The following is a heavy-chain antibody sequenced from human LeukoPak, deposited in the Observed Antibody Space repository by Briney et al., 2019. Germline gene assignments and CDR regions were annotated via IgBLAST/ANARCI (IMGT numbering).Heavy chain of an antibody. CDR2: IYYSGST. CDR1: GGSISGSSYY. D-gene: IGHD2-2*02. CDR3: AREISDIVVVPAAIKGPGNWFDP. V-gene: IGHV4-39*07. Sequence: SETLSLTCTVSGGSISGSSYYWGWIRQPPGKGLEWIGSIYYSGSTYYNPSLKSRVTISVDTSKSQFSLKLNSVTAADTAVYYCAREISDIVVVPAAIKGPGNWFDPWGQGTLVTVSS. J-gene: IGHJ5*02.